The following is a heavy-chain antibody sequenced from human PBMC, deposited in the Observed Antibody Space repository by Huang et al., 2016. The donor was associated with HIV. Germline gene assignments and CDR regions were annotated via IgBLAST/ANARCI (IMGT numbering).Heavy chain of an antibody. V-gene: IGHV3-30*18. J-gene: IGHJ3*01. CDR2: IAIMTNIK. D-gene: IGHD5-12*01. CDR1: GFFFSSYC. CDR3: VKEISAYSDHIFDAFDL. Sequence: QMHLVESGGGVVQSGQSLKVSCEASGFFFSSYCLHWVRQAPFKGRDCLVPIAIMTNIKHSADSVNGRFTISRVNSRNSLYLQIDNLISDYSALYYCVKEISAYSDHIFDAFDLWGHGTVVAVSS.